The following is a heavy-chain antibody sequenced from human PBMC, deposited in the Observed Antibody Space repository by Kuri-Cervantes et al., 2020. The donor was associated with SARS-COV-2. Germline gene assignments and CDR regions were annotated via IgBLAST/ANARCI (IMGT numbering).Heavy chain of an antibody. CDR3: ARDGSSSWFNWFDP. Sequence: ASVKVSCKASGYTFTGYYMHWARQAPGQGLEWMGWINPNSGGTNYAQKFQGRVTMTRDTSISTAYMELSRLRSDDTAVYYCARDGSSSWFNWFDPWGQGTLVTVSS. CDR1: GYTFTGYY. J-gene: IGHJ5*02. CDR2: INPNSGGT. D-gene: IGHD6-13*01. V-gene: IGHV1-2*02.